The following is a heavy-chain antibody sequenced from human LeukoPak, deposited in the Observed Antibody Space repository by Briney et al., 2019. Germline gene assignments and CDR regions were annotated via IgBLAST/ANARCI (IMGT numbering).Heavy chain of an antibody. CDR2: INPNSGGT. J-gene: IGHJ6*03. D-gene: IGHD3-22*01. CDR3: ARRPRYYYDSSGYYYYYYYMDV. CDR1: GYTFTGYY. V-gene: IGHV1-2*02. Sequence: ASVKVSCKASGYTFTGYYMHWVRQAPGQGLEWMGWINPNSGGTNYAQKFQGRVTMTRDTSISTAYMELSSLRSEDTAVYYCARRPRYYYDSSGYYYYYYYMDVWGKGTTVTISS.